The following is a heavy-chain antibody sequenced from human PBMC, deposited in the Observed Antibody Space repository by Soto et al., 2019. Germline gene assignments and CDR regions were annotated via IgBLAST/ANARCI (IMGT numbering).Heavy chain of an antibody. D-gene: IGHD3-22*01. Sequence: EVRLVESGGGLVQPGGSLILSCAASGFTFSSYWMTWVRQAPGKGLEWVANINQDGSEKYYMDSMKGRFTISRDNAKNSLLLQLNSLRAEDTAVYYCARDRGRPDLRDTHYYDSSDLDYGMDVWGQGTTVTVSS. CDR1: GFTFSSYW. J-gene: IGHJ6*02. CDR2: INQDGSEK. V-gene: IGHV3-7*01. CDR3: ARDRGRPDLRDTHYYDSSDLDYGMDV.